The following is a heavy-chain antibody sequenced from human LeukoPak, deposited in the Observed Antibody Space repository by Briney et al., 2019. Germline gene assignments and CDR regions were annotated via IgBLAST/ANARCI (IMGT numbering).Heavy chain of an antibody. CDR1: GYTSTKYF. Sequence: ASVKVSCKASGYTSTKYFLHWVRQAPGQGLEWMGWINPNGGGTIYAQKFQGRVTMTRDTSISTAYMEVGRLTSDDTAVYYCARDDYGDLQYFENWGQGTLVTVSS. D-gene: IGHD4-17*01. V-gene: IGHV1-2*02. J-gene: IGHJ4*02. CDR2: INPNGGGT. CDR3: ARDDYGDLQYFEN.